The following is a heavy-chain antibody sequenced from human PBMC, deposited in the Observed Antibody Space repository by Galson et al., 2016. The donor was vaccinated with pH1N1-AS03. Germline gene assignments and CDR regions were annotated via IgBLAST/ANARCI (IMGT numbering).Heavy chain of an antibody. Sequence: SLRLSCAASGFTFSTYAMAWVRQAPGKGLEWVSATSDSGTFYTDSVKGRFTISRDDSRDTVYLQMISLRAEDTALYYCAKGVSNSGDGGVAYWGQGTLVTVSS. V-gene: IGHV3-23*01. J-gene: IGHJ4*02. D-gene: IGHD3-16*01. CDR1: GFTFSTYA. CDR2: TSDSGT. CDR3: AKGVSNSGDGGVAY.